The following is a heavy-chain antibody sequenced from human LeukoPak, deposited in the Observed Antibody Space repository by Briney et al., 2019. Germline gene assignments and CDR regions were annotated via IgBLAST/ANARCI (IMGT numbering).Heavy chain of an antibody. D-gene: IGHD2-8*01. CDR1: GFTFNNYW. CDR3: ADPGVGH. V-gene: IGHV3-7*01. Sequence: GGSLRLSCAASGFTFNNYWMSWVRQAPGKGLEWVANIKQNGSEESYVDSVKGRFTISRDNAKNSLYLQMNSLRAEDTAVYYCADPGVGHWGQGTLVTVSS. J-gene: IGHJ4*02. CDR2: IKQNGSEE.